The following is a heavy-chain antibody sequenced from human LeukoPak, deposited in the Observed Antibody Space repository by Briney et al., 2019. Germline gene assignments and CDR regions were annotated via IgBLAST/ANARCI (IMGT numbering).Heavy chain of an antibody. CDR2: IHSSGST. Sequence: TSETLSLTCSVSGGSISNNYWSWIRQSPEKGLEWIGYIHSSGSTDYNPSFKSRVVVSVDTSKNQFSLKLYSVTAADTTVYYCARHGLKLVGASTIYFGNWGQGTLVTVSS. D-gene: IGHD1-26*01. V-gene: IGHV4-59*08. CDR3: ARHGLKLVGASTIYFGN. CDR1: GGSISNNY. J-gene: IGHJ4*02.